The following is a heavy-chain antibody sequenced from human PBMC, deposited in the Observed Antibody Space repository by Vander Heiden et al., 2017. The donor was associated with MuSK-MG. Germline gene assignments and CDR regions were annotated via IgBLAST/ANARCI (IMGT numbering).Heavy chain of an antibody. V-gene: IGHV4-34*01. D-gene: IGHD2-2*01. CDR1: GGSFSGYY. Sequence: QLHLQQWGAGLLKPSETLSLTCAVYGGSFSGYYWSWIRHPPGKGLEWIGEINHSGSTNYNPSIKSRVTIAVDTSKNQFSLKLNSVTAADTAVYYCARGDIVVLPTGQNYYYYMDVWGKGTPVTVSS. CDR3: ARGDIVVLPTGQNYYYYMDV. J-gene: IGHJ6*03. CDR2: INHSGST.